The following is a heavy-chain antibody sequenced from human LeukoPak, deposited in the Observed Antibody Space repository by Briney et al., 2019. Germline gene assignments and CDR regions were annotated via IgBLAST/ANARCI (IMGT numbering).Heavy chain of an antibody. CDR3: VRVGSSSWLYYFDY. Sequence: PGGSLRLSCAASGFTFSSYEMNWVRQAPGKGLEWVSYISSSGSTIYYADSVKGRFTISRDNAKNSLYLQMNSLRAEDTAVYYCVRVGSSSWLYYFDYWGQGTLVTVSS. D-gene: IGHD6-13*01. CDR1: GFTFSSYE. CDR2: ISSSGSTI. V-gene: IGHV3-48*03. J-gene: IGHJ4*02.